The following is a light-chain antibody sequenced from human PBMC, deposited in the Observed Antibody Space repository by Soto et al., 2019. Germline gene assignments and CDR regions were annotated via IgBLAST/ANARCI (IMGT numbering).Light chain of an antibody. Sequence: QSVLTQPRSVSGSPGQSVIITCTGTSSDVGAYNYVSWYQQHPGKVPKLMIYDVSRRPSGVPDRFSGSKSGNTASLTISGLQADDEADYYCCSYAGSYTLVFGGGTKLTVL. V-gene: IGLV2-11*01. CDR3: CSYAGSYTLV. CDR1: SSDVGAYNY. J-gene: IGLJ3*02. CDR2: DVS.